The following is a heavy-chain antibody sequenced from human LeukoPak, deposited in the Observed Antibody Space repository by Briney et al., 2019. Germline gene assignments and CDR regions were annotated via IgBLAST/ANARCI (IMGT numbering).Heavy chain of an antibody. CDR2: IYYSGST. V-gene: IGHV4-39*07. D-gene: IGHD1-14*01. CDR1: GGSISSSSYY. CDR3: ASVRRYLSHAFDI. J-gene: IGHJ3*02. Sequence: SQTLSLTCTVSGGSISSSSYYWGWIRQPPGKGLEWIGSIYYSGSTYYNPSLKSRVTISVDTSKNQFSLKLSSVTAADTAVYYCASVRRYLSHAFDIWGQGTMVTVSS.